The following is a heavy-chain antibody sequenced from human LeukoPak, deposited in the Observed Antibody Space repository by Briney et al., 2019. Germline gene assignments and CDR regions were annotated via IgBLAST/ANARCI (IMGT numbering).Heavy chain of an antibody. CDR2: INPNSGGT. CDR1: GYTFTGYY. Sequence: ASVKVSCKASGYTFTGYYMHWVRQAPGQGLEWMGWINPNSGGTNYAQKFQGRVTMTRDTSISTAYMELSRLRSDDTAVYYCASSLGYSSSWYYFDYWGQGTLVTVSS. CDR3: ASSLGYSSSWYYFDY. D-gene: IGHD6-13*01. J-gene: IGHJ4*02. V-gene: IGHV1-2*02.